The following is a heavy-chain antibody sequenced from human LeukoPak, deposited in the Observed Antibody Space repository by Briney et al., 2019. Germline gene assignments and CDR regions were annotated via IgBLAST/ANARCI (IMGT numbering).Heavy chain of an antibody. J-gene: IGHJ4*02. Sequence: PGGSLRLSCAASGFTFSHYGMHWVRQAPGRGLEWVAVIGNDGSNKYYADSVKGRFTISRDNSKNTLYLQMNSLRAEDTAVYYCAKDAQRGFDYSNSLDYWGQGTLVTVSS. V-gene: IGHV3-33*06. CDR2: IGNDGSNK. D-gene: IGHD4-11*01. CDR1: GFTFSHYG. CDR3: AKDAQRGFDYSNSLDY.